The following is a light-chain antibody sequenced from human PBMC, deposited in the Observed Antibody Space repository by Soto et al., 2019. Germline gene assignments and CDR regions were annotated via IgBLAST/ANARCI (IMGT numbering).Light chain of an antibody. Sequence: QSALTQPHSVPGSPGQSITISCTGTSSGVGSYTLVSWYQQHPGKAPKLLIYEGIKRPSGVSSRFSGSKSGNTASLTISGLQAEDEADYYCCSYVGANVFGGGTKVTVL. CDR3: CSYVGANV. CDR2: EGI. J-gene: IGLJ3*02. V-gene: IGLV2-23*01. CDR1: SSGVGSYTL.